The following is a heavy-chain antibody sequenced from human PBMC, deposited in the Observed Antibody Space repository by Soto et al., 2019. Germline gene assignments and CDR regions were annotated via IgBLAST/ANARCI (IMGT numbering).Heavy chain of an antibody. V-gene: IGHV1-69*08. CDR2: IIPMLNVA. D-gene: IGHD3-22*01. Sequence: QVQLLQSGAEVRKPGSSVKVSCKASGGTFNTYTFSWVRQAPGQGLEWMGRIIPMLNVANYAQKFQGRVKITADKSTSTSYMELSNLRSEDTAVYYCAKDLSPYDGSPYYALFDYWGQGTLVTVSS. J-gene: IGHJ4*02. CDR3: AKDLSPYDGSPYYALFDY. CDR1: GGTFNTYT.